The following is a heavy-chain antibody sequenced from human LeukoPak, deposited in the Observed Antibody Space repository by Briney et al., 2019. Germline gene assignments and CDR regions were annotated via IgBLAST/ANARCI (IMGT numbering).Heavy chain of an antibody. CDR1: SYSIPSGYY. D-gene: IGHD1-26*01. V-gene: IGHV4-38-2*02. CDR3: TREVRSAWASFDP. CDR2: INLSGHT. Sequence: SETLSLTCSVSSYSIPSGYYWGWIRQPPGKGLEWIGSINLSGHTYYNPSLKSRVTISVDTSKNQFSLKLSSVTAADTAVYYCTREVRSAWASFDPWGQGTLVIVSS. J-gene: IGHJ5*02.